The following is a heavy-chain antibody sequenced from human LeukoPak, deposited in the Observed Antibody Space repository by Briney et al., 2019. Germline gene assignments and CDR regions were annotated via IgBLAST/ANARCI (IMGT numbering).Heavy chain of an antibody. D-gene: IGHD6-13*01. CDR1: GGSISNDY. Sequence: SETLSLTCTVSGGSISNDYWSWIRQPAGKGLEWIGRIYKSGSTNYIPSLKSRVTMSVDTSENQFSLKLSSVTAADTAVYYCARDPWGVKATGMYYFYGMDLWGQGTTVTVSS. CDR3: ARDPWGVKATGMYYFYGMDL. CDR2: IYKSGST. V-gene: IGHV4-4*07. J-gene: IGHJ6*02.